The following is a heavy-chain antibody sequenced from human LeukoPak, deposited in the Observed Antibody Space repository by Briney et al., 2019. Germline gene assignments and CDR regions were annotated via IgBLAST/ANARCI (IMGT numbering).Heavy chain of an antibody. V-gene: IGHV5-51*01. CDR3: ARQPHSGYDPFYFDY. Sequence: GESLKISCKASGYSLPNFWIGWVRQMPGKGLEWMGIIYPGDSDTRYSPSFQGQVTLSVDKSIGTVYLQWSSLKASDTAMYYCARQPHSGYDPFYFDYWGQGTPVTVSS. D-gene: IGHD5-12*01. CDR2: IYPGDSDT. CDR1: GYSLPNFW. J-gene: IGHJ4*02.